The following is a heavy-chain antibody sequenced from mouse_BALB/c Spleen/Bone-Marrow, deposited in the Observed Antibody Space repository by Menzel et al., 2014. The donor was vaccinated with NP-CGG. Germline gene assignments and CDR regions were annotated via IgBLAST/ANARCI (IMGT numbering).Heavy chain of an antibody. V-gene: IGHV5-6*01. Sequence: EVHLVESGGDLVKPGGSLKLSCAASGFTFRSYGMSWVRQTPDKRQEWVANINSGGSYTNYPDSVRGRFTISRDNAQNTLFLQMISLNSEDTAMYDCASQYDFDPFVYWGQGTLVTVSA. CDR2: INSGGSYT. CDR3: ASQYDFDPFVY. CDR1: GFTFRSYG. J-gene: IGHJ3*01. D-gene: IGHD2-4*01.